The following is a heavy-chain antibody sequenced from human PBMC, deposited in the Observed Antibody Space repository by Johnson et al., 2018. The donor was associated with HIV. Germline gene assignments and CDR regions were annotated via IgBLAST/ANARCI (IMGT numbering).Heavy chain of an antibody. J-gene: IGHJ3*02. CDR1: GFTFSSYA. V-gene: IGHV3-30*04. CDR2: IEYDGSNK. D-gene: IGHD3-3*01. Sequence: QVQLVESGGGVVQPGRSLRLSCAASGFTFSSYAMHWVRQAPGKGLEWVTFIEYDGSNKYYLDSVKGRFTISRDNSKNRLYLQMNSLRAEDTAVYYCAKDVKEWSPAFDIWGQGTVVTVSS. CDR3: AKDVKEWSPAFDI.